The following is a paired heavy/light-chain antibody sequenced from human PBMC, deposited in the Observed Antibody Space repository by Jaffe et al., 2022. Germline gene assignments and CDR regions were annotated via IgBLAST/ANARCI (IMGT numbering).Light chain of an antibody. J-gene: IGKJ4*01. CDR1: QGISSY. CDR2: AAS. V-gene: IGKV1-9*01. CDR3: QQLNSYPPT. Sequence: DIQLTQSPSFLSASVGDRVTITCRASQGISSYLAWYQQKPGKAPKLLIYAASTLQSGVPSRFSGSGSGTEFTLTISSLQPEDFATYYCQQLNSYPPTFGGGTKVEIK.
Heavy chain of an antibody. CDR1: GFTFSSYA. CDR3: AKSPSRWGWFRELRDEAFDI. CDR2: ISGSGGST. V-gene: IGHV3-23*01. Sequence: EVQLLESGGGLVQPGGSLRLSCAASGFTFSSYAMSWVRQAPGKGLEWVSAISGSGGSTYYADSVKGRFTISRDNSKNTLYLQMNSLRAEDTAVYYCAKSPSRWGWFRELRDEAFDIWGQGTMVTVSS. D-gene: IGHD3-10*01. J-gene: IGHJ3*02.